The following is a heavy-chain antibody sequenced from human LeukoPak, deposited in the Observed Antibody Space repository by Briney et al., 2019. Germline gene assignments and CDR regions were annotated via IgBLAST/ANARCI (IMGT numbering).Heavy chain of an antibody. Sequence: SETLSLTCAVYGGSLSGYYWSWIRQPPGKGLEWIGEINHSGSTNYNPSLKSRVTISVDTSKNQFSLKLSSVTAADTAVYYCASARYGDYATYGMDVWGQGTTVTVSS. D-gene: IGHD4-17*01. J-gene: IGHJ6*02. CDR3: ASARYGDYATYGMDV. CDR2: INHSGST. CDR1: GGSLSGYY. V-gene: IGHV4-34*01.